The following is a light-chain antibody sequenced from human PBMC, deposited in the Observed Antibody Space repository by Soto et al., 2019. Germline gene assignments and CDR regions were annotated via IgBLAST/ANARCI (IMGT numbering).Light chain of an antibody. Sequence: QSALTQPPSASGSPGQSVTISCTGTSSDVGGYNYVSWYQQHPGKAPKLMIYEVSKRPSGVPVRFSGSKSGNTASLTVSGLQVEDESDYYCSSFAGSNNWVFGGGTKLTVL. CDR2: EVS. CDR1: SSDVGGYNY. J-gene: IGLJ3*02. CDR3: SSFAGSNNWV. V-gene: IGLV2-8*01.